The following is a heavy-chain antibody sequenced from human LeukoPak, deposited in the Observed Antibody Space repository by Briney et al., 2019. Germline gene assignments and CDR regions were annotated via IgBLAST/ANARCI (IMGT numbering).Heavy chain of an antibody. CDR1: SGSMNNYY. CDR2: VSYSGSP. CDR3: ARAGERGRNGYDDPFDI. Sequence: SETLSLTCTVSSGSMNNYYWSWIRQPPGKGLEWIGYVSYSGSPDFNPSLKSRLNISIDMSKSQFSLRLSSMTASDTAKYYCARAGERGRNGYDDPFDIWGQGTVVTVSS. V-gene: IGHV4-59*01. J-gene: IGHJ3*02. D-gene: IGHD6-13*01.